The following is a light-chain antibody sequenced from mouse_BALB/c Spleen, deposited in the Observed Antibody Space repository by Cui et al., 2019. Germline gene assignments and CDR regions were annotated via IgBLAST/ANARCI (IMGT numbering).Light chain of an antibody. Sequence: QIVLTQSPAIMSASPGQKVTITGSASSSVSYVHWFQQKPCTSPKLWIDSTSKLASGVPARFSGSGSGTSYPLTISRMGAEDAATYYCQQRSSYPPTFGGGTKLEIK. CDR2: STS. CDR3: QQRSSYPPT. J-gene: IGKJ2*01. V-gene: IGKV4-57*01. CDR1: SSVSY.